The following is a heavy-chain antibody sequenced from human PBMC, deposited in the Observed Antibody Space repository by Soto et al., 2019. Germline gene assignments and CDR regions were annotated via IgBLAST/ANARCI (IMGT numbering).Heavy chain of an antibody. CDR3: VKDIHFLGIWFFDL. J-gene: IGHJ2*01. Sequence: EQLAESGGGVVQSGRSLRLSCEASGFTFISVGMHWVRQAPCKGLEWVAVISYDGSDTYFADSVKGRFTISRDNSKNTVYLQMNNLRVEDTAVYYCVKDIHFLGIWFFDLWGRGSLVSVSS. D-gene: IGHD3-16*01. CDR2: ISYDGSDT. CDR1: GFTFISVG. V-gene: IGHV3-30*18.